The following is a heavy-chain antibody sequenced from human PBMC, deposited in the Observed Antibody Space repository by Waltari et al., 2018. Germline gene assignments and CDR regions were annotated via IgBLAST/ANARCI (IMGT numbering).Heavy chain of an antibody. CDR1: GFAVSSYD. V-gene: IGHV3-21*03. CDR3: TRDLYGSGGDWFDP. J-gene: IGHJ5*02. D-gene: IGHD3-10*01. Sequence: EVRLAESGGGLVKPGGSLRLPCTASGFAVSSYDMNWVRQAPGTGLEWVSSIGGTHSNIFYADSVKGRFTVSRDNAKNSLYLQMDNLRAEDSGLYFCTRDLYGSGGDWFDPWGQGTLVTVSS. CDR2: IGGTHSNI.